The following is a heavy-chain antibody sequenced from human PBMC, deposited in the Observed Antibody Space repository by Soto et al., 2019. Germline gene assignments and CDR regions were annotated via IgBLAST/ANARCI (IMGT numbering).Heavy chain of an antibody. D-gene: IGHD6-13*01. V-gene: IGHV4-31*03. J-gene: IGHJ6*02. Sequence: PSETLSLTCTVSGGSISSGGYYWSWIRQHPGKGLEWIGYIYYSGSTYYNPSLKSRVTISVDTSKNQFSLKLSSVTAADTAVYYCARSGSSWSIYYYYGMDVWGQGTTVTVSS. CDR1: GGSISSGGYY. CDR2: IYYSGST. CDR3: ARSGSSWSIYYYYGMDV.